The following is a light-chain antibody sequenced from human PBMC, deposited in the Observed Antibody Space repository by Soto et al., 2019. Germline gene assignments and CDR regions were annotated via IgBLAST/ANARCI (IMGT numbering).Light chain of an antibody. CDR1: HDVSRN. Sequence: DIQMTQSPSSLSASEGDRVTITCQSSHDVSRNLNWFQQKPGEAPQLLIYDASNLERGVPSRFSGSGSGTDFTLTISRLEPEDFAVYYCQQYGSIPRTFGQGTRVEIK. V-gene: IGKV1-33*01. CDR2: DAS. CDR3: QQYGSIPRT. J-gene: IGKJ1*01.